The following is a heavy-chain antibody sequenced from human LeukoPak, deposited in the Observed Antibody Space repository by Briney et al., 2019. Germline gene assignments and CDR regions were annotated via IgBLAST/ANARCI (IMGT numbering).Heavy chain of an antibody. CDR2: IYHSGST. J-gene: IGHJ4*02. Sequence: SETLSLTCAVSGGSISSGGYSWSWIRQPPGKGLEWIGYIYHSGSTYYSPSLKSRVTISVDRSKNQFSLKLSSVTAADTAVYYCARDSMVRGVIIEGSWGQGTLVTVS. V-gene: IGHV4-30-2*01. CDR3: ARDSMVRGVIIEGS. CDR1: GGSISSGGYS. D-gene: IGHD3-10*01.